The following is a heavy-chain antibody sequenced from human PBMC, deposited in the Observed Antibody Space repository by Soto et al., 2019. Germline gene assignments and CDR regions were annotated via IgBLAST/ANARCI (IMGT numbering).Heavy chain of an antibody. V-gene: IGHV4-39*02. Sequence: QLQLQESGPGLLRPSETLSLTCNVSGGAISSSSYFWGWVRQPPGKTLEWIGHILYSGTTHYNESLKSRVTISVETSKNHFSLRLNSVTPADTAVYYCARGGGYYGVLFDYWGQGTLVPVSS. J-gene: IGHJ4*02. CDR1: GGAISSSSYF. CDR2: ILYSGTT. CDR3: ARGGGYYGVLFDY. D-gene: IGHD4-17*01.